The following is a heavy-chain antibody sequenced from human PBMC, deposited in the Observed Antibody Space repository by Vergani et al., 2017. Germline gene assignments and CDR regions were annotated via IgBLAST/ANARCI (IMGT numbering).Heavy chain of an antibody. CDR2: IRSKAYGGTT. V-gene: IGHV3-49*04. CDR3: TTICCGDYDSSGIDY. Sequence: EVQLVESGGGLVQPGRSLRLSCTASGFTFGDYAMSWVRQAPGKGLEWVGFIRSKAYGGTTEYAASVKGRFTISRDDSKSIAYLQMNSLKTEDTAVYYCTTICCGDYDSSGIDYWGQGTLVTVSS. CDR1: GFTFGDYA. J-gene: IGHJ4*02. D-gene: IGHD3-22*01.